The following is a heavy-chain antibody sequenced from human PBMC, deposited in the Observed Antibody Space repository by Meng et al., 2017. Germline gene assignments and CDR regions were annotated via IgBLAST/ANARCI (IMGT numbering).Heavy chain of an antibody. D-gene: IGHD3-10*01. CDR2: IYPGDSDT. V-gene: IGHV5-51*01. J-gene: IGHJ4*02. CDR3: ATTRDGSGMGY. CDR1: GYSFTSYW. Sequence: KVSCKGSGYSFTSYWIGWVRQMPGKGLEWMGIIYPGDSDTRYSPSFQGQVTISADNSISTAYLQWSSLKASDTAIYYCATTRDGSGMGYWGQGTLVTVSS.